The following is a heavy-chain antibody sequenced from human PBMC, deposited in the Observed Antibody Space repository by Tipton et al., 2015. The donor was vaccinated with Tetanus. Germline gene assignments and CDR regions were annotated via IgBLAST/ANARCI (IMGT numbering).Heavy chain of an antibody. CDR3: VRDGGSSGWLAY. V-gene: IGHV3-53*01. J-gene: IGHJ4*02. CDR1: GFIVSSHY. Sequence: QLVQSGGGLIQPGGSLRLSCVASGFIVSSHYMSWVRQAPGKGLGWVSVMYSGGDTYYVDSVKGRFSISRDNAKNTLYLQMNSLRVEDTAVYYCVRDGGSSGWLAYWGQGTLVTVSS. D-gene: IGHD6-19*01. CDR2: MYSGGDT.